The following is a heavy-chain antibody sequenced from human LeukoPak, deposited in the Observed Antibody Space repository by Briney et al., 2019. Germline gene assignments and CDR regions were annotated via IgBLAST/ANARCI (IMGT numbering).Heavy chain of an antibody. CDR1: GFTFATYN. CDR2: ISASNTTK. D-gene: IGHD6-13*01. V-gene: IGHV3-48*01. CDR3: TRVLAFSSSWRS. J-gene: IGHJ5*02. Sequence: PGGSLRLSCAPSGFTFATYNMYWVRQAPGEGPEWIAYISASNTTKYYADSVKGRFTISRDNAKTSLFLQMNSLRADDTAVYYCTRVLAFSSSWRSWGEGTLVTVSS.